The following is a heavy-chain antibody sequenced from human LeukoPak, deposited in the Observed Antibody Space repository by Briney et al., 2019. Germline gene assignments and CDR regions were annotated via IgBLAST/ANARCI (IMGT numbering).Heavy chain of an antibody. CDR3: ARANGETGP. V-gene: IGHV4-34*01. D-gene: IGHD3-10*01. Sequence: SETLSLTCAVYGGSFSGYYWSWIRQPPGKGLEWIREINHSGSTNYNPSLKSRVTISVDTSKNQFSLKLSSVTAADTAVYYCARANGETGPWGQGTLVTVSS. CDR1: GGSFSGYY. J-gene: IGHJ5*02. CDR2: INHSGST.